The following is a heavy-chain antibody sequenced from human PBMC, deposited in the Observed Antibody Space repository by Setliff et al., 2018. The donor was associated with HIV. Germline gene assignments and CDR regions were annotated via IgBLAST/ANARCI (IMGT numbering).Heavy chain of an antibody. J-gene: IGHJ3*02. CDR3: ARFYDSGASYSDDAFDI. CDR2: INTHSGNP. D-gene: IGHD3-22*01. CDR1: GYAFASYG. V-gene: IGHV7-4-1*02. Sequence: ASVKVSCKASGYAFASYGLNWVRQAPGQGFEWMGWINTHSGNPTYAQAFTGRFVFSLDTSVSTAYLQISSLRAEDTAVYYCARFYDSGASYSDDAFDIWGQGTMVTVSS.